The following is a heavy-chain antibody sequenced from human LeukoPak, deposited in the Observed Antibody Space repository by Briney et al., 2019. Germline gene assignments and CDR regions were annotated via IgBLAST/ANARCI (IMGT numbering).Heavy chain of an antibody. CDR1: GGPIRDFY. CDR3: TRHKRWLQSPDAFDV. Sequence: SETLSLTCTVSGGPIRDFYWSWIRQPPGKGLEWIGYTYYSGSTSYKPSLKSRVAISVDMSKSQFSLELSSVTAADTAIYYCTRHKRWLQSPDAFDVWGQGTMVTVSS. V-gene: IGHV4-59*08. D-gene: IGHD5-24*01. J-gene: IGHJ3*01. CDR2: TYYSGST.